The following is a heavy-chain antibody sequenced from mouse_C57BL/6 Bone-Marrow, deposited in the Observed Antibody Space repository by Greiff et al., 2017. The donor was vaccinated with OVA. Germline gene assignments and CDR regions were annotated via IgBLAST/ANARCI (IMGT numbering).Heavy chain of an antibody. J-gene: IGHJ2*01. D-gene: IGHD1-1*01. Sequence: VQLQQPGAELVKPGASVKLSCKVSGYTFTSYWMQWVKQRPGQGLEWIGEIDPSDSYTNYNQKFKGKATLTVDTSSSTAYMQLSSLTSEDSAVYYCARDTTVVPDYWGQGTTLTVSS. CDR3: ARDTTVVPDY. CDR2: IDPSDSYT. V-gene: IGHV1-50*01. CDR1: GYTFTSYW.